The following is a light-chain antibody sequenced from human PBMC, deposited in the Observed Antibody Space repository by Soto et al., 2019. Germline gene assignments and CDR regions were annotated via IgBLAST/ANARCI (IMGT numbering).Light chain of an antibody. CDR2: SNN. V-gene: IGLV1-44*01. Sequence: QSVLTQPPSASGTPRQRVTISCSGSSSNIGSNTVNWYQQLPGTAPKLLLYSNNQRPSGVPDRFSGSKSGTSASLAISGLQSEDEADYYCAAWDDSLNGPVFGGGTKLTVL. CDR3: AAWDDSLNGPV. CDR1: SSNIGSNT. J-gene: IGLJ3*02.